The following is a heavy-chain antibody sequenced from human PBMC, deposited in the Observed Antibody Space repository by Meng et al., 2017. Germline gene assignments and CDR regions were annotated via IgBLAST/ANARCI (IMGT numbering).Heavy chain of an antibody. Sequence: NKPVCLGQVLCKGFGYTFTSYGSSWVRQAPGKGLEWMGWISAYNGNTNYTQKLQGRVTMTTDTSTSTAYMELRSLRSDDTAVYYCARVSHTYYYDSSGYYPSDYWGQGTLVTVSS. CDR3: ARVSHTYYYDSSGYYPSDY. D-gene: IGHD3-22*01. V-gene: IGHV1-18*01. CDR2: ISAYNGNT. J-gene: IGHJ4*02. CDR1: GYTFTSYG.